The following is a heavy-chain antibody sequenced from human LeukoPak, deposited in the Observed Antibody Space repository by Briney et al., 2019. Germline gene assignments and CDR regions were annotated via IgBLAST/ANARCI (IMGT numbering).Heavy chain of an antibody. D-gene: IGHD1-7*01. Sequence: SVKVSCKASGGTFSSYAISWVRQAPGQGLEWMGRIIPILGIANYAQKFQGRVTITADKSTSTAYMELSSLRAEDTAVYYCAKDERNWNYNLASQTYDWGQGTLVTVSS. J-gene: IGHJ4*02. CDR3: AKDERNWNYNLASQTYD. CDR2: IIPILGIA. CDR1: GGTFSSYA. V-gene: IGHV1-69*04.